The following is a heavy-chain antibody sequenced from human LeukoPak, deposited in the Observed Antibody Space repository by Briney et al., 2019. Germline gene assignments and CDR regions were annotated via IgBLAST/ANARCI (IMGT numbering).Heavy chain of an antibody. CDR2: ISNSGFAT. D-gene: IGHD3-16*01. CDR1: SFTLGDWY. Sequence: GGSLRLSCTASSFTLGDWYMSWIRQAPGKGLEGVSYISNSGFATYYADSVKGRFTVSRDNAKNSLFLQMDSLRAEDTAVYFCARDFRNLGMDVWGKGTTVTVSS. V-gene: IGHV3-11*01. CDR3: ARDFRNLGMDV. J-gene: IGHJ6*03.